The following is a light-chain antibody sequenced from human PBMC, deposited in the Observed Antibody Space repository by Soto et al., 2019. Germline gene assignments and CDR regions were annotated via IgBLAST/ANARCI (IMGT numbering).Light chain of an antibody. CDR1: SSDFGGYNY. CDR3: SSYTSSSTLHV. CDR2: DVS. J-gene: IGLJ1*01. V-gene: IGLV2-14*01. Sequence: LTQPASVSGSPGQSITISCTGTSSDFGGYNYVSWYQQHPGKAPKLMIYDVSNRPSGVSNRFSGSKSGNTASLTISGLQAEDEADYYCSSYTSSSTLHVFGTGTKVTVL.